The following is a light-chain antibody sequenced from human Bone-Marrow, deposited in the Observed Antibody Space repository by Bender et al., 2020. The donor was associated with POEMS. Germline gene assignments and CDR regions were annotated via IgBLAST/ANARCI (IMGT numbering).Light chain of an antibody. Sequence: QSALTQPASVSGSPGQSITISCTGTSSDVGGSKYVSWYQQHPGKAPKLIIYEVSYRPSGVSDRFSGSKSGNTASLTISGLQAEDEADYYCSSYIARTTVDVVFGGGTKLTVL. CDR2: EVS. CDR1: SSDVGGSKY. J-gene: IGLJ2*01. V-gene: IGLV2-14*01. CDR3: SSYIARTTVDVV.